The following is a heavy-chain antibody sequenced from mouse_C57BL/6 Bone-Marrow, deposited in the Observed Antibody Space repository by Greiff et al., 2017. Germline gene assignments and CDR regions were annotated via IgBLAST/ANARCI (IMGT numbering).Heavy chain of an antibody. CDR1: GFTFSSYA. CDR2: ISSGGDYI. V-gene: IGHV5-9-1*02. J-gene: IGHJ1*03. D-gene: IGHD1-1*01. Sequence: EVQGVESGEGLVKPGGSLKLSCAASGFTFSSYAMSWVRQTPEKRLEWVAYISSGGDYIYYADTVTGRFTISRDNARNTLYLQMSSLKSEDTAMYYCTRVLRYWYFDVWGTGTTITVSS. CDR3: TRVLRYWYFDV.